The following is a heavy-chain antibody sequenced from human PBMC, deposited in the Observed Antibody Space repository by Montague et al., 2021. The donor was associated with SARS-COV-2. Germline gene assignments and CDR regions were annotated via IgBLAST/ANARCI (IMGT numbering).Heavy chain of an antibody. CDR2: IYTSGST. CDR1: IGSISSGSYY. D-gene: IGHD6-25*01. J-gene: IGHJ5*02. V-gene: IGHV4-61*02. CDR3: ARDGYSSGWNGLHWFDP. Sequence: SETLSLTCTVSIGSISSGSYYWSWIRQPAGKGLEWIGRIYTSGSTNYNPSLKSRATISVDTSKNQFSLKLSSVTAADTAVYYCARDGYSSGWNGLHWFDPWGQGTLVTVSS.